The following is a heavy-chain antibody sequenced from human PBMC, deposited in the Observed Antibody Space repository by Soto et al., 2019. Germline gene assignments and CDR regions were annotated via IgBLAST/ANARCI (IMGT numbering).Heavy chain of an antibody. V-gene: IGHV3-33*01. CDR1: GFTFSSYG. D-gene: IGHD2-2*01. Sequence: PGGSLRLSCAASGFTFSSYGMHWVRQAPGKGLEWVAVIWYDGSNKYYADSVKGRFTISRDNSKNTLYLQMNSLRAEDTAVYYCATEEAYCSSTSCYPNYYGMDVWGQGTTVTVSS. J-gene: IGHJ6*02. CDR3: ATEEAYCSSTSCYPNYYGMDV. CDR2: IWYDGSNK.